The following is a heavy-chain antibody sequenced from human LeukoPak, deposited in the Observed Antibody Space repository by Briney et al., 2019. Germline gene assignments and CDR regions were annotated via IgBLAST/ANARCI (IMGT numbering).Heavy chain of an antibody. CDR3: ARDSSEFRSLLFH. Sequence: SVKVSCKASGGTFSRHTISWVRQSPGQGLEWVGGITPMFGTSNYAQKFRGRVTITADESTSTAYVELSSLRSEDTAVYYCARDSSEFRSLLFHWGQGTLVTVSS. CDR2: ITPMFGTS. CDR1: GGTFSRHT. V-gene: IGHV1-69*01. D-gene: IGHD1-14*01. J-gene: IGHJ1*01.